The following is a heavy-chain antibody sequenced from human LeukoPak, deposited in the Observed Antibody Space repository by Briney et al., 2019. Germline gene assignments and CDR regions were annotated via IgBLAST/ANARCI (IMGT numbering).Heavy chain of an antibody. CDR1: GFTFSSHW. Sequence: GGSLRLSCAASGFTFSSHWMSWVRQAPGKGLEWVANIKKDGSEKYYVDSVKGRFTISRDNAKNSLYLQMNSLRAEDTAVYYCARGRGGYSSSWLDYWGQGTLVTVSS. D-gene: IGHD6-13*01. CDR3: ARGRGGYSSSWLDY. V-gene: IGHV3-7*01. J-gene: IGHJ4*02. CDR2: IKKDGSEK.